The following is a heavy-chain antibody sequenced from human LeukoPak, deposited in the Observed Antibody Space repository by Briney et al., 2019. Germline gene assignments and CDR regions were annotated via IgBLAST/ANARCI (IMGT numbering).Heavy chain of an antibody. CDR1: GGSISSGDFF. CDR3: ARDTRYCGGGSCYPDAFDI. V-gene: IGHV4-30-4*01. Sequence: PSQTLSLTCTVSGGSISSGDFFWSWIRQPPGKGLEWIGHILYTGSTYYNPPLMSRVTISVDTSKNHFSLKLNSVTAADTAVYYCARDTRYCGGGSCYPDAFDIWGQGTMVTVSS. CDR2: ILYTGST. J-gene: IGHJ3*02. D-gene: IGHD2-15*01.